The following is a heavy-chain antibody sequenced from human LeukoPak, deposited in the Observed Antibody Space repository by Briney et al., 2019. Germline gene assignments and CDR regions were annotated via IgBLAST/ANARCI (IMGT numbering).Heavy chain of an antibody. CDR3: ARAPTTHLFDY. V-gene: IGHV4-59*01. CDR1: GGSISSSY. D-gene: IGHD1-1*01. Sequence: SETLSLTCAVSGGSISSSYWSWIRQPPGKGLEWIGYVFYNGFTNYNPSLKSRVTISVDTSKNQFSLKLSSVTAADTAVYYCARAPTTHLFDYWGQGTLVTVSS. CDR2: VFYNGFT. J-gene: IGHJ4*02.